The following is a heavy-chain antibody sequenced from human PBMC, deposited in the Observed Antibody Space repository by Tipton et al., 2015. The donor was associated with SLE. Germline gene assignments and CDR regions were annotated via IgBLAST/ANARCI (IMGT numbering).Heavy chain of an antibody. Sequence: TLSLTCTVSGGSISSGDYYWGWIRQSPGKGLEWIGSIYFTGSTYYTPSLKSHVTISVDTSKNQFSLRLTSVTAADTAIYYCASDPRVDLWSSSPSWFDSWGQGALVTVSS. CDR3: ASDPRVDLWSSSPSWFDS. V-gene: IGHV4-39*01. CDR2: IYFTGST. J-gene: IGHJ5*01. D-gene: IGHD3-3*01. CDR1: GGSISSGDYY.